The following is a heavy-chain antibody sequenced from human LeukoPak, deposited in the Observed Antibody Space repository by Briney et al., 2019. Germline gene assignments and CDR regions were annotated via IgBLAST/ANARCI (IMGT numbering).Heavy chain of an antibody. CDR3: AKRGVVIRVILVGFHKQAYYFDS. CDR1: GITLSNYG. J-gene: IGHJ4*02. Sequence: PGGSLRLSCAVSGITLSNYGMSWVRQAPGKGLEWVAGISDSVGSTKYADSVKGRFTISRDNPKNTLYLQMNSLRVEDTAVYFCAKRGVVIRVILVGFHKQAYYFDSWGQGALVTVSS. V-gene: IGHV3-23*01. D-gene: IGHD3-22*01. CDR2: ISDSVGST.